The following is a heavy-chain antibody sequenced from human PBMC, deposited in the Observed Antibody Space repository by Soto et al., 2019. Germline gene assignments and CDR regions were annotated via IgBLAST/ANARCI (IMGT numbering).Heavy chain of an antibody. J-gene: IGHJ4*02. CDR1: GFTFSTYT. V-gene: IGHV3-30-3*01. Sequence: QVQLVESGGGVVQPGRSLRLSCAASGFTFSTYTMQWVRQAPGKGLEWVAVISYDGSNKYYADSVKGRFTISRDNSKNTQYLQMNNLRVEDTAVYYCAREGWTRGGRFDYWGQGTLVSVPS. CDR2: ISYDGSNK. D-gene: IGHD6-19*01. CDR3: AREGWTRGGRFDY.